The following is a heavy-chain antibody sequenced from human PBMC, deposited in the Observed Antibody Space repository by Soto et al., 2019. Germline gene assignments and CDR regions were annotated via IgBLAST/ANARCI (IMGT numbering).Heavy chain of an antibody. CDR2: ISGSGGST. CDR1: GFTFSSYS. D-gene: IGHD2-15*01. V-gene: IGHV3-23*01. Sequence: GGSLRLSCAASGFTFSSYSMNWVRQAPGKGLEWVSAISGSGGSTYYADSVKGRFTISRDNSKNTLYLQMNSLRAEDTAVYYCAKRGSCSGGSCYSPYYYYYMDVWGKGTTVTVSS. CDR3: AKRGSCSGGSCYSPYYYYYMDV. J-gene: IGHJ6*03.